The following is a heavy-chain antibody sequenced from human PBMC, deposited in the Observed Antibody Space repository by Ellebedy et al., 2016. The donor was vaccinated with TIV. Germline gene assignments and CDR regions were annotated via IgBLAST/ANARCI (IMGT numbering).Heavy chain of an antibody. CDR3: ARSGDWFDP. J-gene: IGHJ5*02. Sequence: MPSETLSLTCKVSGGPISSHLWSWIRQPLGKELEWFGHIFFSGSTNYNPSLESRVSISIDTSKNQISLNLASVTAADTAVYYCARSGDWFDPWGQGTLVTVAS. D-gene: IGHD3-10*01. CDR2: IFFSGST. V-gene: IGHV4-59*11. CDR1: GGPISSHL.